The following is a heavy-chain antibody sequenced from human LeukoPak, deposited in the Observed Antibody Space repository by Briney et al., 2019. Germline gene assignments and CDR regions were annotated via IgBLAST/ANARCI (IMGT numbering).Heavy chain of an antibody. V-gene: IGHV3-23*01. CDR1: GFTFSSYA. CDR3: AKDCCIDFWSGYYTGEDY. J-gene: IGHJ4*02. Sequence: GGSLRLSCAASGFTFSSYAMRWVRQAPGKGLEWVSAISGSGGSTYYADSVKGRFTISRDNSKNTLYLQMNSLRAEDTAVYYCAKDCCIDFWSGYYTGEDYWGQGTLVTVSS. D-gene: IGHD3-3*01. CDR2: ISGSGGST.